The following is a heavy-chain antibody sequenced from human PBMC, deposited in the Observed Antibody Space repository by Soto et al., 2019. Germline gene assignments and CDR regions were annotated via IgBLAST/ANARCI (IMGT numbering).Heavy chain of an antibody. V-gene: IGHV4-39*01. CDR2: IYYSGST. J-gene: IGHJ3*02. Sequence: SETLSLTCTVSGGSISSSNYYWGWIRQPPGKGLEWIGSIYYSGSTSYNSSLKSRVTISVDTSKNQFSLRLSSVTAADTAVYYCASPTLGDFDIWGQGTMVTVS. D-gene: IGHD3-16*01. CDR3: ASPTLGDFDI. CDR1: GGSISSSNYY.